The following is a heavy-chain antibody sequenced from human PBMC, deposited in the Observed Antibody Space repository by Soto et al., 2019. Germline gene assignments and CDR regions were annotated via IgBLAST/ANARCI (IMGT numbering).Heavy chain of an antibody. CDR1: GGSISSYY. D-gene: IGHD4-17*01. V-gene: IGHV4-59*08. Sequence: SETLSLTCTVSGGSISSYYWSWIRQPPGKGLEWIGYIYYSGSTNYNPSLKSRVTISVDTSKNQFSLKLSSVTAADTAVYYCARVTYGDYEYYFDYWGQGTLVTVSS. J-gene: IGHJ4*02. CDR2: IYYSGST. CDR3: ARVTYGDYEYYFDY.